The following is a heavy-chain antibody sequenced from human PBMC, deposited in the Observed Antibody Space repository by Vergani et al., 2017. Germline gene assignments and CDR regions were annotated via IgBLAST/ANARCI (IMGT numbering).Heavy chain of an antibody. V-gene: IGHV3-23*01. J-gene: IGHJ6*02. CDR2: ISGPGLST. D-gene: IGHD2-8*01. Sequence: EVQLLESGGDLVQPGGSLRLSCTASGFTFSNSAVSWVRQAPGRGLAWVSSISGPGLSTYYADSVKGRFSISRDNTNNSLFLQLRSLRAEDAAVYYCARDCTSGGCPDNYGMDVWGQGTRVTVSS. CDR1: GFTFSNSA. CDR3: ARDCTSGGCPDNYGMDV.